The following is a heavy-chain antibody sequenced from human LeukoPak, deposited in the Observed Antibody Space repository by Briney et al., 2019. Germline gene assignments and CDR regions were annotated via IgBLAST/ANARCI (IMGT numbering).Heavy chain of an antibody. J-gene: IGHJ4*02. D-gene: IGHD4-17*01. Sequence: GGSLRLSCAASGFIFSAYGMSWVRQAPGKGLEWVSSITGSTRSTYYADSVKGRFTISRDNSKNTLYLQMNSLRAEDTAVYYCAREDGDYGDYGGQDWGQGTLVTVSS. CDR3: AREDGDYGDYGGQD. V-gene: IGHV3-23*01. CDR2: ITGSTRST. CDR1: GFIFSAYG.